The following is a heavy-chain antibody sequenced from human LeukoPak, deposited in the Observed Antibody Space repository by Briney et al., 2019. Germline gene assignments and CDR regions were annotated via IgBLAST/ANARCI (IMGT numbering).Heavy chain of an antibody. CDR1: GXXXSNAW. CDR2: IKSKTDGCTT. J-gene: IGHJ4*02. D-gene: IGHD6-19*01. Sequence: LSCAXXGXXXSNAWMSWVRQAPGKGLEWVGRIKSKTDGCTTDYAAPVKGRFTISRDDSKNTLYLQMNSLKTEDTAVYYCTNSSGFLWGQGTLVTVSS. V-gene: IGHV3-15*01. CDR3: TNSSGFL.